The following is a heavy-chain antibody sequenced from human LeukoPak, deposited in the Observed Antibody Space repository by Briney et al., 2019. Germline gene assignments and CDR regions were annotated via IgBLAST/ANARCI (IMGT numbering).Heavy chain of an antibody. CDR2: IKQDGSEK. Sequence: PGGSLRLSCAASGFTFSSYWMSWVRQAPGKGLEWVANIKQDGSEKYYVDSVKGRFTISRDNAKNSLYLQMNSLRAEDTAVYYCARAQYYDFWSADRGYFDYWGQGTLVTVSS. J-gene: IGHJ4*02. V-gene: IGHV3-7*01. CDR1: GFTFSSYW. CDR3: ARAQYYDFWSADRGYFDY. D-gene: IGHD3-3*01.